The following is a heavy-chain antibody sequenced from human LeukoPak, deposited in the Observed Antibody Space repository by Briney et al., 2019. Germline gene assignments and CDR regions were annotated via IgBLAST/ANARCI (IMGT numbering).Heavy chain of an antibody. CDR3: ARRSYCYSTSCYGYWFDS. CDR2: IYPDDSET. J-gene: IGHJ5*01. CDR1: GYRFTTDY. V-gene: IGHV5-51*01. D-gene: IGHD2-2*01. Sequence: GESLKISCKASGYRFTTDYIGWVRQMPGKGLEWMGIIYPDDSETNYSPSFQGQVSMSVDKSITTAYLQWSSLKASDTAIYYCARRSYCYSTSCYGYWFDSWGQGTLVTVSS.